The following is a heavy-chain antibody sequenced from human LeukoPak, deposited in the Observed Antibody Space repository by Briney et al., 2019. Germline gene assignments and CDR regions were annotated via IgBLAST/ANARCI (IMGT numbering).Heavy chain of an antibody. CDR2: ISGSGGST. Sequence: SGGSLRLSCAASGFTLSSYAMSWVRQAPGKGLEWVSAISGSGGSTYYADSVKGRFTISRDNSKNTLYLQMNSLRAEDTAVYYCAKSRSWFGELLDYWGQGTLVTVSS. CDR3: AKSRSWFGELLDY. D-gene: IGHD3-10*01. V-gene: IGHV3-23*01. CDR1: GFTLSSYA. J-gene: IGHJ4*02.